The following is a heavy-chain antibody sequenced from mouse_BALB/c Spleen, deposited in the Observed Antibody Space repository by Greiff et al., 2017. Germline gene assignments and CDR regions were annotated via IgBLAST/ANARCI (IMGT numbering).Heavy chain of an antibody. V-gene: IGHV1-20*02. CDR2: INPYNGDT. D-gene: IGHD1-1*01. CDR3: ARSVITTVVAPSYWYFDV. CDR1: GYSFTGYF. J-gene: IGHJ1*01. Sequence: EVKLQESGPELVKPGASVKISCKASGYSFTGYFMNWVMQSHGKSLEWIGRINPYNGDTFYNQKFKGKATLTVDKSSSTAHMELRSLASEDSAVYYCARSVITTVVAPSYWYFDVWGAGTTVTVSS.